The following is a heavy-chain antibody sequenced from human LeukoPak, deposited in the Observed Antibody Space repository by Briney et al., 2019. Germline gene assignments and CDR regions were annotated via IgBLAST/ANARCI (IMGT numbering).Heavy chain of an antibody. D-gene: IGHD3-10*01. J-gene: IGHJ6*02. CDR3: ARSYYGSGTSYGMDV. V-gene: IGHV3-66*01. CDR1: GFTVSSNY. CDR2: IYSGGST. Sequence: PGGSLRLSCAASGFTVSSNYMSWVRQAPGKGLEWVSVIYSGGSTYYADSVKGRFTISRDNSKNTLYLQMNSLRAEDTAVYYCARSYYGSGTSYGMDVWGQGTTVTVSS.